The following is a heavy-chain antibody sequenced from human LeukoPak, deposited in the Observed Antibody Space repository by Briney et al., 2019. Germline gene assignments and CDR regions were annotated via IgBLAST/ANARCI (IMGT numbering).Heavy chain of an antibody. D-gene: IGHD2-15*01. Sequence: NPSGTLSLTCGVSGGSINSGHWWSWVRQTPGKGLEWIGSVYYSGSTNYNPSLKSRVTISVDTSKNQFSLKLSSVTAADTAVYYCARSYCSGGSCYYYYYGMDVWGQGTTVTVSS. CDR1: GGSINSGHW. CDR2: VYYSGST. V-gene: IGHV4-4*02. J-gene: IGHJ6*02. CDR3: ARSYCSGGSCYYYYYGMDV.